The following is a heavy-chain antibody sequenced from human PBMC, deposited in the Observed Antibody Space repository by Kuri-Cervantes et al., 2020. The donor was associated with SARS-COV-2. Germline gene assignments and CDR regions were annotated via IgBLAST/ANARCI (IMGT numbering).Heavy chain of an antibody. CDR3: TREYRAGYHFYGMGV. CDR1: GITFSTFW. D-gene: IGHD5-12*01. J-gene: IGHJ6*02. Sequence: GGSLRLSCAGSGITFSTFWMHWVRQGPGKGLEWVSRINSDGSGTSYAASVEGRFTISRDNTKNTLYLQMNSLRAEDTAVYYCTREYRAGYHFYGMGVWGRGTTVTVSS. CDR2: INSDGSGT. V-gene: IGHV3-74*01.